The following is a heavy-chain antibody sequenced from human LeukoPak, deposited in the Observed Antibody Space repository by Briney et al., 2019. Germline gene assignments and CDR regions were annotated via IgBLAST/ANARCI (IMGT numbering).Heavy chain of an antibody. CDR1: GFTFSSYG. J-gene: IGHJ4*02. CDR2: IWYDGSNK. CDR3: AKEAYIEMATITPDY. Sequence: GGSLRLSCAASGFTFSSYGMHWVRQAPGKGLEWVAVIWYDGSNKYYADSVKGRFTISRDNSKNTLYLQMNSLRAEDAAVYYCAKEAYIEMATITPDYWGQGTLVTVSS. D-gene: IGHD5-24*01. V-gene: IGHV3-33*06.